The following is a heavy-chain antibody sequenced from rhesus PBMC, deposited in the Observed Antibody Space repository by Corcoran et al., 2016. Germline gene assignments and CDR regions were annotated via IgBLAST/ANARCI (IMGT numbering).Heavy chain of an antibody. CDR2: ISNGGGST. D-gene: IGHD2-21*01. CDR1: GFTFSSYG. Sequence: EVQLVESGGGLVQPGGSLRLSCAASGFTFSSYGMSWVRQAPGKGLEWGLYISNGGGSTYYADSVKGRFTISRDNSKNTLSLQMNSLRAEDTAVYYCAKNTVLGIMYGLDSWGQGVVVTVSS. J-gene: IGHJ6*01. V-gene: IGHV3S5*01. CDR3: AKNTVLGIMYGLDS.